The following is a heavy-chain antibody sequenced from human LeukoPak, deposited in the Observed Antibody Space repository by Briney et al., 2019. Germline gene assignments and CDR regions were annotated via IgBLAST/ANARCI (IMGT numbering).Heavy chain of an antibody. J-gene: IGHJ4*02. D-gene: IGHD6-6*01. CDR3: ARGLRKYSSSSSPVY. CDR2: INHSGST. CDR1: GGSFSGYY. V-gene: IGHV4-34*01. Sequence: SETLSLTCAVYGGSFSGYYWRWIRQPPGKGLEWIGEINHSGSTNYNPSLTSRVTISVDTSKNQFSLKLSSVTAADTAVYYCARGLRKYSSSSSPVYWGQGTLVTVSS.